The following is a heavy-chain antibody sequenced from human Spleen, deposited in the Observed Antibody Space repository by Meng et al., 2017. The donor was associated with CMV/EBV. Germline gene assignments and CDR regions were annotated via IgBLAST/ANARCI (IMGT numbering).Heavy chain of an antibody. J-gene: IGHJ4*02. V-gene: IGHV3-30*02. CDR3: AKEWAPHEHFDY. CDR2: IRYDEKTK. Sequence: GGSLRLSCAASGFNFRIYGMHWVRHLPGKGLEWVAFIRYDEKTKYYVDSVKGRFTISRDNSKNTLYLQMNSLRAEDTAVYYCAKEWAPHEHFDYWGQGTLVTVSS. CDR1: GFNFRIYG.